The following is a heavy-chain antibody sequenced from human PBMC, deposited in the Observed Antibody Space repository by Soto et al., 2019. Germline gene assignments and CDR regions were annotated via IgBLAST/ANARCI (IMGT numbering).Heavy chain of an antibody. V-gene: IGHV4-61*01. CDR3: ARELKGAPNWGSLHYYYYYYGMDV. CDR1: GGSVSSGSYY. J-gene: IGHJ6*02. CDR2: IYYSGST. D-gene: IGHD7-27*01. Sequence: QVQLQESGPGLVKPSETLSLTCTVSGGSVSSGSYYWSWIRQPPGKGLEWIGYIYYSGSTNYNPSLKSRVTIAVDTSKNQFSLKLSSVTAADTAVYYCARELKGAPNWGSLHYYYYYYGMDVWGQGTTVTVSS.